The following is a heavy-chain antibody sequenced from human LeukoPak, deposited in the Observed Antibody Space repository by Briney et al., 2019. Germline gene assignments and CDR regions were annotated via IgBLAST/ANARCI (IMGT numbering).Heavy chain of an antibody. CDR3: ARDSLGGSYYYYGMDV. CDR2: INPSGGST. CDR1: GYTFTIYY. Sequence: VKVSCKASGYTFTIYYMHWVRQAPGQGLEWMGIINPSGGSTSYAQKFQGRVTMTRDTSTSTVYMELSSLRSEDTAVYYCARDSLGGSYYYYGMDVWGQGTTVTVSS. D-gene: IGHD3-16*01. V-gene: IGHV1-46*01. J-gene: IGHJ6*02.